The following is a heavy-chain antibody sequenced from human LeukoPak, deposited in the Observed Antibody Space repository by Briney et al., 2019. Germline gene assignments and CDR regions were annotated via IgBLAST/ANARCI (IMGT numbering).Heavy chain of an antibody. V-gene: IGHV3-21*04. Sequence: GGSLSLSCAVSIFTFNNYNMNWVRHATGKAAGWVSSITSSGTYIFYAESVKCRFTISRDNAKNSLYLQMNSLGPEDTAVYYCAKRGDEVGATVAPGDYWGEGTVVTVSS. J-gene: IGHJ4*02. D-gene: IGHD1-26*01. CDR1: IFTFNNYN. CDR2: ITSSGTYI. CDR3: AKRGDEVGATVAPGDY.